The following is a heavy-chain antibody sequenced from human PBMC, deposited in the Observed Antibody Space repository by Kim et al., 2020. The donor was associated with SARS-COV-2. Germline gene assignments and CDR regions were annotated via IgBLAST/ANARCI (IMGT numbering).Heavy chain of an antibody. D-gene: IGHD3-3*01. CDR3: ARTLVEGIFGVSMDAFDI. CDR2: INHSGST. V-gene: IGHV4-34*01. CDR1: GGSFIGYY. J-gene: IGHJ3*02. Sequence: SETLSLTCAVYGGSFIGYYWSWIRQPPGKGLEWIGEINHSGSTNYNPSLKSRVTISVDTSKNQFSLKLSSVTAADTAVYYCARTLVEGIFGVSMDAFDIWGQGTMVTVSS.